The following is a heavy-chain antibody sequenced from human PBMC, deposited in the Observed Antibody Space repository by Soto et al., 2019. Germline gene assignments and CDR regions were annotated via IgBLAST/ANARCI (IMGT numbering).Heavy chain of an antibody. Sequence: QMQLVESGGGVVQPGRSLRVSCATSGFAFSYYGIHWVRQAPGKGLEWVADISHDGKDKWYADSVKGRFTISRDNSENTLYLQMNGLRSEDTAVYFCASGEGRNGHDTRFDYCGQGTLVTVSS. CDR2: ISHDGKDK. CDR1: GFAFSYYG. D-gene: IGHD3-10*01. CDR3: ASGEGRNGHDTRFDY. V-gene: IGHV3-30*03. J-gene: IGHJ4*02.